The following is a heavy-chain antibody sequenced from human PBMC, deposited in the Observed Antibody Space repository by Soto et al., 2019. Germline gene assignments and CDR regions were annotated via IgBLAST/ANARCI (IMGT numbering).Heavy chain of an antibody. CDR1: GYTLTELS. D-gene: IGHD6-6*01. CDR2: FDPEDGET. V-gene: IGHV1-24*01. J-gene: IGHJ5*02. Sequence: ASVKVSCKVSGYTLTELSMHWVRQAPGKGLEWMGGFDPEDGETIYAQKFQGRVTMTEDTSTDTAYMELSSLRSEDTAVYYCATRIIQYSSSPNWFDPWGQGTLVTVSS. CDR3: ATRIIQYSSSPNWFDP.